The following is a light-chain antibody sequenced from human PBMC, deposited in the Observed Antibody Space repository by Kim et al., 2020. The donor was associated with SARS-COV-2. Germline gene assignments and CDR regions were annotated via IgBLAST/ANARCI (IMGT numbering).Light chain of an antibody. J-gene: IGLJ2*01. CDR3: LLYYNGYRI. V-gene: IGLV7-46*01. CDR1: TGAVTSGHH. Sequence: PGVTVPLTCGASTGAVTSGHHPYWFQQKPCQAPRTLISDTNNKHSWTPARLSGSLLGGNAALTLSGALPEDEAEYYCLLYYNGYRIFGGGTQLTVL. CDR2: DTN.